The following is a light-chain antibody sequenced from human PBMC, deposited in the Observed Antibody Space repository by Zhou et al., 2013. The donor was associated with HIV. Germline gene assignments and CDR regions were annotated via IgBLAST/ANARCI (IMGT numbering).Light chain of an antibody. CDR1: QGIRND. Sequence: IQMTQSPSSLSASVGDRVTITCRASQGIRNDLGWYQQKPGKAPKLLISAASSLQSGVPSRFSGSGSGTDFTLIIGSLQPEDFATYYCLQDYDYPWTFGQGTKVEIK. CDR2: AAS. J-gene: IGKJ1*01. CDR3: LQDYDYPWT. V-gene: IGKV1-6*01.